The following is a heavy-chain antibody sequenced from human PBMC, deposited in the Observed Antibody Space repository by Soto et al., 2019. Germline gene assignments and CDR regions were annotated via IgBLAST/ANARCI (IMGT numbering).Heavy chain of an antibody. CDR3: ARDKITGLFDY. Sequence: KLSETLSLTCAVSGGSISSGGYSWSWIRQPPGKGLEWIGYIYHSGSTYYNPSLKSRVTISVDTSKNQFSLKLTSVTAADTAVYYCARDKITGLFDYWGQGTLVTVSS. V-gene: IGHV4-30-2*01. CDR2: IYHSGST. J-gene: IGHJ4*02. D-gene: IGHD2-8*02. CDR1: GGSISSGGYS.